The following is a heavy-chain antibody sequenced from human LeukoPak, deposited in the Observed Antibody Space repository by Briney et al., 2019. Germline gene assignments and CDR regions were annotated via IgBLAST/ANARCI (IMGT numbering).Heavy chain of an antibody. CDR2: ISSSGSTI. CDR3: AELGITMIGGV. Sequence: GGSLRLSCAASAFTFSSYEMDWVRQAPEKGLEWVSYISSSGSTIYYADSVKGRFTISRDNAKNSLYLQMNSLRAEDTAVYYCAELGITMIGGVWGKGTTVTISS. J-gene: IGHJ6*04. D-gene: IGHD3-10*02. CDR1: AFTFSSYE. V-gene: IGHV3-48*03.